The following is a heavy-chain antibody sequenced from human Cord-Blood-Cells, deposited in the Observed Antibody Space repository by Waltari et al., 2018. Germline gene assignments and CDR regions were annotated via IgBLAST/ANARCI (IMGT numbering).Heavy chain of an antibody. CDR1: GGSISSSSYY. CDR3: ARQDIVVVPAAIGYFDY. J-gene: IGHJ4*02. V-gene: IGHV4-39*01. D-gene: IGHD2-2*01. CDR2: IYYSGST. Sequence: QLQLQESGPGLVKPSETLSLTCTVSGGSISSSSYYWGWIRQPPGTGLEWIGSIYYSGSTYYNPSLKSRVTISVDTSKNQFSLKLSSVTAADTAVYYCARQDIVVVPAAIGYFDYWGQGTLVTVSS.